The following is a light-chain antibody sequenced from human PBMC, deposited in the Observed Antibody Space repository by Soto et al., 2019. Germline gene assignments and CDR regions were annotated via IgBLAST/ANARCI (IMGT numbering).Light chain of an antibody. Sequence: EIVMTQSPATLSVSPGERATLSCRASESVSSNLAWYQQKPGQAPRLLITDASTRATGIPARFSGSGSGTEFILTITSLLSEDFAVCYCQQYNNWPRTFGQGTKVEI. CDR3: QQYNNWPRT. V-gene: IGKV3-15*01. CDR2: DAS. CDR1: ESVSSN. J-gene: IGKJ1*01.